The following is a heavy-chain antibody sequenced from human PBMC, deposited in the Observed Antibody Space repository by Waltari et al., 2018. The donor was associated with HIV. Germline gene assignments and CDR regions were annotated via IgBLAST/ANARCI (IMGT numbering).Heavy chain of an antibody. CDR3: ARDKVVAAADYYYYYGMDV. D-gene: IGHD6-13*01. Sequence: QVQLVQSGAEVKKPGASVKVSCKASGYTFTSYAMHWVRQAPGQRLEWMGWINAGNGNTKYSQKFQGRVTITRDTSASTAYMELSSLRSEDTAVYYCARDKVVAAADYYYYYGMDVWGQGTTVTVSS. J-gene: IGHJ6*02. CDR2: INAGNGNT. V-gene: IGHV1-3*01. CDR1: GYTFTSYA.